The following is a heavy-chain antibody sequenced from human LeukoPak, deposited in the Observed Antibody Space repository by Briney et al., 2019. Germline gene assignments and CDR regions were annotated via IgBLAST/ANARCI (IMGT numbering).Heavy chain of an antibody. D-gene: IGHD3-3*01. V-gene: IGHV3-30*03. J-gene: IGHJ3*02. Sequence: GGSLRLSCAASGFTFSSYGMHWVRQAPGKGLEWVAVISYDGSNKYYADSVKGRFTISRDNSKNTLYLQMNSLRAGDTAVYYCAIYGESKGAFDIWGQGTMVTVSS. CDR3: AIYGESKGAFDI. CDR2: ISYDGSNK. CDR1: GFTFSSYG.